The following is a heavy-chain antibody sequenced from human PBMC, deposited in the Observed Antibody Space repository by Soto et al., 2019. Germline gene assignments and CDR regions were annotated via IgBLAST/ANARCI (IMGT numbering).Heavy chain of an antibody. CDR2: ISGNGANT. D-gene: IGHD6-19*01. CDR3: AKDYGSSRYFFDY. Sequence: EVQLFESGGGFVQPGGSLRLSCAASGFTFINYAMSWVRQAPGEGLEWVSTISGNGANTHYADSVKGRFSISRDNSKNTLYIQMNSLRAEDTAVYFCAKDYGSSRYFFDYWGQGALVTVSS. J-gene: IGHJ4*02. CDR1: GFTFINYA. V-gene: IGHV3-23*01.